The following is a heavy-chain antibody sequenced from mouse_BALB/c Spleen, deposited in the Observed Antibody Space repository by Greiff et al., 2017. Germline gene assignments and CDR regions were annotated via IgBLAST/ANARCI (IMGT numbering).Heavy chain of an antibody. CDR3: ARITMITTDYAMDY. D-gene: IGHD2-4*01. CDR1: GFSLSTSGMG. V-gene: IGHV8-8*01. J-gene: IGHJ4*01. CDR2: IWWDDDK. Sequence: QVTLNESGPGILQPSQTLSLTCSFSGFSLSTSGMGVGWIRQPSGKGLEWLAHIWWDDDKRYNPALKSRLTISKDTSSNQVFLKIASVDTADTATYYCARITMITTDYAMDYWGQGTSVTVSS.